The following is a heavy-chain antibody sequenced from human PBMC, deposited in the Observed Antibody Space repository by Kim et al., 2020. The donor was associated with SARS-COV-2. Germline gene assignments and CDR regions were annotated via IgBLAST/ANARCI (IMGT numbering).Heavy chain of an antibody. CDR3: AREGSGYISSWFFDY. CDR1: GFTFSDYY. CDR2: ISMSGSTI. V-gene: IGHV3-11*04. Sequence: GGSLRLSCAASGFTFSDYYMTWIRQAPGKGLEWISYISMSGSTIYYADSVKGRFTISRDNAKNSLYLQMNSLRPEDTAAYYCAREGSGYISSWFFDYWGRGALVTVSS. J-gene: IGHJ4*02. D-gene: IGHD6-13*01.